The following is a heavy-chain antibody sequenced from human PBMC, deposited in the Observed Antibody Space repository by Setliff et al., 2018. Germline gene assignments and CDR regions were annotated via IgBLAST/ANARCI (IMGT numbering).Heavy chain of an antibody. D-gene: IGHD3-22*01. Sequence: ASVKVSCKTSGYPFTDYYIHWVRQAPGQGLEWMGRINPNSGATNFAQKFQGRVTMTRDTSISTAYMDLSRLRSDDTAVYYCARRRYYYDSSGYRWGGFYFDYWGQGTLVTVSS. CDR3: ARRRYYYDSSGYRWGGFYFDY. J-gene: IGHJ4*02. CDR2: INPNSGAT. V-gene: IGHV1-2*06. CDR1: GYPFTDYY.